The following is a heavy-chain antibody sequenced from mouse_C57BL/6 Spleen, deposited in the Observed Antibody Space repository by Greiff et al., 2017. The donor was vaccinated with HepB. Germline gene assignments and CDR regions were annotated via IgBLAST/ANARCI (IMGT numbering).Heavy chain of an antibody. Sequence: ESGPGLAKPSQTLSLTCSVTGYSITSDYWNWIRKFPGNKLEYMGYISYSGSTYYNPSLKSRSSITRDTSKNQYYLQLNSVTTEDTATYYCARAYYYGSWYFDGWGTGTTVTVSS. J-gene: IGHJ1*03. CDR1: GYSITSDY. CDR3: ARAYYYGSWYFDG. CDR2: ISYSGST. V-gene: IGHV3-8*01. D-gene: IGHD1-1*01.